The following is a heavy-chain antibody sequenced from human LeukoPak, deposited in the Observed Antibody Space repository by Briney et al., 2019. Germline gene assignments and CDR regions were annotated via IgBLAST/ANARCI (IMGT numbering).Heavy chain of an antibody. V-gene: IGHV4-30-4*07. CDR1: GGSISSGGYS. D-gene: IGHD1-1*01. J-gene: IGHJ4*02. Sequence: MPSETLSLTCAVSGGSISSGGYSWSWIRQPPGKGLEWIGYIYYSGSTYYNPSLKSRVTISVDTSKNQFSLKLSSVTAADTAVYYCARDRGTWNDDGFDYWGQGTLVTVSS. CDR3: ARDRGTWNDDGFDY. CDR2: IYYSGST.